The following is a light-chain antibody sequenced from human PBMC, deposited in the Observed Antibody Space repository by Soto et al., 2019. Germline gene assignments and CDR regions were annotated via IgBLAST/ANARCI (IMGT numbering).Light chain of an antibody. CDR3: QQYKSDAWT. Sequence: DIQMTQSPSTLSASVGDRVTITCRASQSFGPCLAWYQQKPGKAPKLLIYKASTLESGVPSRFSGSGSGTEFTLTLGSLQPEDSASYYCQQYKSDAWTFGQGTKVEIK. J-gene: IGKJ1*01. CDR2: KAS. V-gene: IGKV1-5*03. CDR1: QSFGPC.